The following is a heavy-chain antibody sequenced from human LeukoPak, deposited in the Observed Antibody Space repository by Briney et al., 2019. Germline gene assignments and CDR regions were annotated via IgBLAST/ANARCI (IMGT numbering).Heavy chain of an antibody. CDR3: AREGGPDYYDSSAKNWFDC. J-gene: IGHJ5*01. Sequence: ASVKVSFKASGYTFTSYYIHWVRQAPGQGLEWMGVIHPRGDTTTYAQKFQGRVALTRDTSTSTVYMDLYSLRSEDTAVYYCAREGGPDYYDSSAKNWFDCWGQGTLVTVSS. CDR1: GYTFTSYY. D-gene: IGHD3-22*01. V-gene: IGHV1-46*01. CDR2: IHPRGDTT.